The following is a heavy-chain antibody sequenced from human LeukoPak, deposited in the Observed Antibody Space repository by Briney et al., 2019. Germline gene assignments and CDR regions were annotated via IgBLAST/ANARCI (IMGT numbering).Heavy chain of an antibody. CDR1: GFTFRTYW. D-gene: IGHD2-21*02. CDR2: ISSSGGST. J-gene: IGHJ4*02. V-gene: IGHV3-64D*06. Sequence: GGSLRLSCVASGFTFRTYWMHWVRQAPGKGLEYVSGISSSGGSTYYADSVRGRFTISRDNSKNTLYLQMSSLRAEDTAVYYCAAGKLYCGGDCYPFDFWGQGTLVTVSS. CDR3: AAGKLYCGGDCYPFDF.